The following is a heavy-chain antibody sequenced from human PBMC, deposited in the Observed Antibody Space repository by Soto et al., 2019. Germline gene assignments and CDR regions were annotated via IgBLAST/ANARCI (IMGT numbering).Heavy chain of an antibody. D-gene: IGHD6-13*01. Sequence: PGGSLRLSCAASGFTFSSYAMSWVRQAPGKGLEWVSAISGSGGSTYYADSVKGRFTISRDNSKNTLYLQMNSLRAEDTAVYYCAKVRYSSSWYGGLFNYWGQGTLVT. CDR2: ISGSGGST. V-gene: IGHV3-23*01. CDR3: AKVRYSSSWYGGLFNY. CDR1: GFTFSSYA. J-gene: IGHJ4*02.